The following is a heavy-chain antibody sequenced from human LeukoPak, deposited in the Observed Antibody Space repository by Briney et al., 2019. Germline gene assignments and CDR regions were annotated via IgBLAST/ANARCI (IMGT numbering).Heavy chain of an antibody. J-gene: IGHJ3*01. CDR1: GFTFRDAA. CDR3: AKDIQLST. D-gene: IGHD5-24*01. Sequence: GGSLRLSCAASGFTFRDAAMTWVRQAPGKGLEWVSLISFSGDNSYYADSVKGRFTISRDNSKNTLSLQMNSLRVEDTAIYYCAKDIQLSTWGLGTMVTVSS. CDR2: ISFSGDNS. V-gene: IGHV3-23*01.